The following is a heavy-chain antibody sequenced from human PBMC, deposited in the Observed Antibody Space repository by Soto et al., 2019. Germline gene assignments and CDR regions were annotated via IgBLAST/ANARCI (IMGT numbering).Heavy chain of an antibody. Sequence: QVQLVQSGAEVKKPGSSVKVSCKASGGTFSSYAISWVRQAPGQGLEWMGGIIPIFGTANYAQKFQGRVTITADELTIXAYMGLSSLRSEDTAVYYCARGGIIAVATSNGMDVWGQGTTVTVSS. CDR1: GGTFSSYA. D-gene: IGHD6-19*01. CDR2: IIPIFGTA. V-gene: IGHV1-69*12. CDR3: ARGGIIAVATSNGMDV. J-gene: IGHJ6*02.